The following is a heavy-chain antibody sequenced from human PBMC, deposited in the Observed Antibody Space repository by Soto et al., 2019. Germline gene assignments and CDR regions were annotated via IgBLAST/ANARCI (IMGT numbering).Heavy chain of an antibody. CDR3: AKAIMGWSNYYGMDV. CDR2: ISWDGGST. CDR1: GFTFDDYT. V-gene: IGHV3-43*01. J-gene: IGHJ6*02. Sequence: GGSLRLSCAASGFTFDDYTMHWVRQAPGKGLEWVSLISWDGGSTYYADSVKGRFTISRDNSKNSLYLQMNSLRTEDTALYYCAKAIMGWSNYYGMDVWGQGTTVTVSS. D-gene: IGHD3-3*01.